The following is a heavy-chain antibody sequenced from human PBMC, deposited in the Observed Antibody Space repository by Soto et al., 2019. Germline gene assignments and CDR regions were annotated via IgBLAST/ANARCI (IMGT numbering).Heavy chain of an antibody. J-gene: IGHJ4*02. CDR2: INPSGGGT. V-gene: IGHV1-46*03. D-gene: IGHD6-13*01. Sequence: QVQLVQSGAEVKKPGASVKVSCKASGYTFTTYYLHWVRQAPGQGLEWMGVINPSGGGTSYAQKFKDRVSMTRAASTTTVYMEVRRLTYEDTALYYCARDHVGAAGYSAFWGQGTLVTVSS. CDR1: GYTFTTYY. CDR3: ARDHVGAAGYSAF.